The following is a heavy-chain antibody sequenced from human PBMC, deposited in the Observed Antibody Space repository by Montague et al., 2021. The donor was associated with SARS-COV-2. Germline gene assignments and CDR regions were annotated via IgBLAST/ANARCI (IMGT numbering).Heavy chain of an antibody. CDR1: GGSISSSSYY. V-gene: IGHV4-39*01. CDR3: ARQGHTGRYYYCYGFDV. CDR2: IYYSGST. J-gene: IGHJ6*02. Sequence: SETRSLTCTVSGGSISSSSYYWGWLRQPPGKGLEWIGSIYYSGSTYYNPSLKSRVTISVDTSKNQFSLKLSSVTAADTAAYYCARQGHTGRYYYCYGFDVWGQGTTVTVSS.